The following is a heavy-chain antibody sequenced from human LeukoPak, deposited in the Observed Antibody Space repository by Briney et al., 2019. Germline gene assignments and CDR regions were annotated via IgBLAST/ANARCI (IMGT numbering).Heavy chain of an antibody. CDR2: INHSRST. V-gene: IGHV4-34*01. J-gene: IGHJ5*02. CDR1: GGSFSGYY. CDR3: ARLDGGFANYDSSGWFDP. D-gene: IGHD3-22*01. Sequence: PSETLSLTCAVYGGSFSGYYWSWIRQPPGKGLEWIGEINHSRSTNYNPSLKSRVTISVDTSKNQFSLKLSSVTAADTAVYYCARLDGGFANYDSSGWFDPWGQGTLVTVSS.